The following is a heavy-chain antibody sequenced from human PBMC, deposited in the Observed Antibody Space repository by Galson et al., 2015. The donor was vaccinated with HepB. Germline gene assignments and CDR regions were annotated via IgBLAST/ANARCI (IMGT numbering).Heavy chain of an antibody. D-gene: IGHD3-9*01. J-gene: IGHJ5*02. CDR3: AKDKSRVLSFLTWFPP. V-gene: IGHV3-9*01. CDR2: ISWNSGSI. Sequence: SLRLSCAASGFTFNDYDMHWVRQAPGKGLEWVSGISWNSGSIGYADSVKGPFTITRNNSKNSLYLQMNSLRAEDTALYYCAKDKSRVLSFLTWFPPSGQATLVTVSS. CDR1: GFTFNDYD.